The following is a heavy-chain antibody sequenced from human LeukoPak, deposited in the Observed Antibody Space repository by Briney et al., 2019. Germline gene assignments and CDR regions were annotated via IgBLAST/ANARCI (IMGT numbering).Heavy chain of an antibody. CDR2: INPNSGGT. V-gene: IGHV1-2*02. D-gene: IGHD3-22*01. J-gene: IGHJ4*02. Sequence: ASVKVSCKASGYTFTGYYMHWVRQAPGQGLEWMGWINPNSGGTNYAQKFQGRVTMTRDTSISTAYMELSRLRSDDTAVYYCGRGRITMIVVAIDYWGQGTLVTVSS. CDR1: GYTFTGYY. CDR3: GRGRITMIVVAIDY.